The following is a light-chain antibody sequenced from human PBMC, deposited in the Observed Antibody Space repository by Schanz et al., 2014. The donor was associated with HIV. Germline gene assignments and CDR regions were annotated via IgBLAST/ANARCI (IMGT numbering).Light chain of an antibody. CDR3: SSYGGGGTLL. CDR1: TSDIGNHDF. Sequence: QSALTQPPSASGSPGQSVTISCTGTTSDIGNHDFVSWYQQHPGKAPKLMIYDVTKRPSGVPARFSGSKSGNTASLTVSGLQADDEADYYCSSYGGGGTLLFGGGTKLPVL. J-gene: IGLJ3*02. CDR2: DVT. V-gene: IGLV2-8*01.